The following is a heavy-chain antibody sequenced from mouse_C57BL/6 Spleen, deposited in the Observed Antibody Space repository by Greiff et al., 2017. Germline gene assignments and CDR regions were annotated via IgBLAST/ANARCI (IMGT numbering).Heavy chain of an antibody. J-gene: IGHJ3*01. V-gene: IGHV1-59*01. CDR2: IDPSDSYT. D-gene: IGHD2-4*01. CDR3: ARVGTIYYDYDEAY. CDR1: GYTFTSYW. Sequence: QVQLQQPGAELVRPGTSVKLSCKASGYTFTSYWMHWVKQRPGQGLEWIGVIDPSDSYTNYNQKFKGKATLTVDTSSSTAYMQLSSLTSEDSAVYYCARVGTIYYDYDEAYWGQGTLVTVSA.